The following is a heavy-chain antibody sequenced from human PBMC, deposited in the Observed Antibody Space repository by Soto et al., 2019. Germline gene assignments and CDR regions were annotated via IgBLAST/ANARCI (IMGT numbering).Heavy chain of an antibody. J-gene: IGHJ4*02. V-gene: IGHV1-18*04. D-gene: IGHD6-19*01. CDR3: ASSGAVAGTDFDY. CDR2: ISAYNGNT. Sequence: PGESLKISCKGSGYSFTSYGISWVRQAPGQGLEWMGWISAYNGNTNYAQKLQGRVTMTTDTSTSTAYMELRSLRSDDTAVYYCASSGAVAGTDFDYWGQGTLVTVSS. CDR1: GYSFTSYG.